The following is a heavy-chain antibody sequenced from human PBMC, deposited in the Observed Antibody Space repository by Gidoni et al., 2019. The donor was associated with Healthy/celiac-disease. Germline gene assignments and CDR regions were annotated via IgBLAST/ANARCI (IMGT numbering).Heavy chain of an antibody. Sequence: QVQLVQSGAAVKKPGASVKVSCKASGYTFTSYAMHWVRQAPGQRLEWMGWINAGNGNTKYSQKFQGRVTITRDTSASTAYMELSSLRSEDTAVYYCARGSGWYPIDYWGQGTLVTVSS. V-gene: IGHV1-3*01. CDR2: INAGNGNT. CDR3: ARGSGWYPIDY. CDR1: GYTFTSYA. J-gene: IGHJ4*02. D-gene: IGHD6-19*01.